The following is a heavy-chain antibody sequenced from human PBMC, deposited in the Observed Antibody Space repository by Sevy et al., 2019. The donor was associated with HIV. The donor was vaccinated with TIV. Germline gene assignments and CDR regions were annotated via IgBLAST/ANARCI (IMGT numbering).Heavy chain of an antibody. V-gene: IGHV3-7*03. CDR3: ARVYGGNAFGDYYYYMDV. D-gene: IGHD4-17*01. CDR1: GFTFSSYW. CDR2: IKQDGSEK. Sequence: GGSLRLSCAASGFTFSSYWMSWARQAPGKGLEWVANIKQDGSEKYYVDSVKGRFTISRDNAKNSLYLQMNSLRAGDTAVYYCARVYGGNAFGDYYYYMDVWGKGTTVTVSS. J-gene: IGHJ6*03.